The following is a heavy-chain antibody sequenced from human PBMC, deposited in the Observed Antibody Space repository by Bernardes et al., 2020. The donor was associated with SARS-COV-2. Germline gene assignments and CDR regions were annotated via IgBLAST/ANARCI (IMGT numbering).Heavy chain of an antibody. V-gene: IGHV4-34*01. CDR3: ARGPRRYGGNLNY. Sequence: SETLSLTCAVYGGSFSGYYWSWIRQPPGKGLEWIGEINHSGSTNYNPSLKSRVTISVDTSKNQFSLKLSSVTAADTAVYYCARGPRRYGGNLNYWGQGTLVTVSS. CDR2: INHSGST. D-gene: IGHD2-21*02. J-gene: IGHJ4*02. CDR1: GGSFSGYY.